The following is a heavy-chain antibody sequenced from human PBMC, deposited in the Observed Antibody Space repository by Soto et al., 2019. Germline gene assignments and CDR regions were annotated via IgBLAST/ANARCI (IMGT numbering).Heavy chain of an antibody. V-gene: IGHV3-9*01. CDR1: GFTFDDYA. D-gene: IGHD6-19*01. Sequence: EVQLVEYGGGLVQPGRSLRLSCAASGFTFDDYAMHWVRQAPGKGLEWVSGISWNSGSIGYADSVKGRFTISRDNAKNTLYLQMNSLRAEDTALYYCAKYKGGSSPDLFDYWGQGSLVTVSS. J-gene: IGHJ4*01. CDR3: AKYKGGSSPDLFDY. CDR2: ISWNSGSI.